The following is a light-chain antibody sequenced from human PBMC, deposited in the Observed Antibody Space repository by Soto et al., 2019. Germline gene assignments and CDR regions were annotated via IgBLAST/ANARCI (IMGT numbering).Light chain of an antibody. CDR3: LQATHFPWT. CDR1: ENLVHSNGKTY. Sequence: EIVMTQTPLYSPVTLGQSASLSCRSSENLVHSNGKTYLSWFHQRPGQPPRLLIHEISNRFSGVPDRFSASGAGTEFTLKISRVEADDVGVFFCLQATHFPWTFGPGTKV. CDR2: EIS. J-gene: IGKJ1*01. V-gene: IGKV2-24*01.